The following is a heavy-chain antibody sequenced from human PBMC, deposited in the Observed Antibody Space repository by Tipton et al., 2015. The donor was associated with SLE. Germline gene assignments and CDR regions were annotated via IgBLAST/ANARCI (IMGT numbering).Heavy chain of an antibody. J-gene: IGHJ3*02. Sequence: QLVQSGGGVVQPGRSLRLSCAASGFTFSSYGMHWVRQAPGKGLEWVAVIWYDGSKKIYADSVKGRFTVSRDNSKRTLWLQMSSLRVEDTAVYYCARGGFYTGSDLGDDAFDIWGQGTMVTVSS. CDR3: ARGGFYTGSDLGDDAFDI. D-gene: IGHD5-12*01. V-gene: IGHV3-33*01. CDR2: IWYDGSKK. CDR1: GFTFSSYG.